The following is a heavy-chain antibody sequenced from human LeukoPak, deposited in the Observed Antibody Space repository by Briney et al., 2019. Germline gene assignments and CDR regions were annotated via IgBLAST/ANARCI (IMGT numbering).Heavy chain of an antibody. D-gene: IGHD5-24*01. CDR1: GFSPTTSGMC. Sequence: SGPTQANPTQTLTLTCTFSGFSPTTSGMCVSWIRQPPGKALEWHARIDWNDDKYYSTSLKTSITIYKDIYKHHVVLTMTNMDPVDTATYYCARLCRDGYNSYFDCWGEATLVTVS. V-gene: IGHV2-70*11. CDR2: IDWNDDK. J-gene: IGHJ4*02. CDR3: ARLCRDGYNSYFDC.